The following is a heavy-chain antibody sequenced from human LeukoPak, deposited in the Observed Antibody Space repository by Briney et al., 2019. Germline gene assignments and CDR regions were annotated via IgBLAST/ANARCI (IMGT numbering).Heavy chain of an antibody. CDR1: GGSISSYY. CDR2: IYYSGST. D-gene: IGHD3-22*01. Sequence: PSETLSLTCTVSGGSISSYYWSWIRQPPGKGLEWIGYIYYSGSTNYNPSLKSRVTISVDTSKNQFSLKLSSVTAADTAVYYCARGHPHYYDSSGYGLDYWGQGTLVTVSS. V-gene: IGHV4-59*01. CDR3: ARGHPHYYDSSGYGLDY. J-gene: IGHJ4*02.